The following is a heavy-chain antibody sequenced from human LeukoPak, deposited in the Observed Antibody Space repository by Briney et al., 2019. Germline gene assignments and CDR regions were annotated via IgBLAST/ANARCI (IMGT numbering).Heavy chain of an antibody. Sequence: GGSLRLSCAASGFTFSSYVMHWVRQAPGKGLEWVAIISYDGSNEYYADSVKGRFTISRDNSKNTLYLQMNSLRAEDTAVYYCAKRQGYYYGSRDDAFDIWGQGTMVTVSS. J-gene: IGHJ3*02. CDR1: GFTFSSYV. CDR2: ISYDGSNE. V-gene: IGHV3-30*04. CDR3: AKRQGYYYGSRDDAFDI. D-gene: IGHD3-10*01.